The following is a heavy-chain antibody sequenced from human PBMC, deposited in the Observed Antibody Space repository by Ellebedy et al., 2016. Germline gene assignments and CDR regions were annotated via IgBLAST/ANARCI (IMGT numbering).Heavy chain of an antibody. D-gene: IGHD4-17*01. J-gene: IGHJ3*02. CDR1: GFTFSTSA. V-gene: IGHV3-23*01. Sequence: GGSLRLXXVASGFTFSTSAISWIRQAPGKGLEWVSAISGGGDSTYYADSVRGRFTISRDNSKDTLYLQMNSLRVEDTAVYYCARDFNYGADAGVFDIWGQGIMVTVSS. CDR3: ARDFNYGADAGVFDI. CDR2: ISGGGDST.